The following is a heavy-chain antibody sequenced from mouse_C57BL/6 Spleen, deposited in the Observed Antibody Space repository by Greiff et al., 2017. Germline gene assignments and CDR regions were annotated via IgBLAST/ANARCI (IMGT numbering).Heavy chain of an antibody. D-gene: IGHD2-3*01. CDR1: GYTFTSYW. CDR3: ARNNYDGVDCAMDD. CDR2: INPSSGYT. V-gene: IGHV1-7*01. Sequence: QVQLQQSGAELAKPGASVKLSCKASGYTFTSYWMHWVKQRPGQVLEWIGDINPSSGYTKYNQKFKDKATLTADKSSSTAYMQLSSLTDEDSAVYYCARNNYDGVDCAMDDWGQGTSVTVSS. J-gene: IGHJ4*01.